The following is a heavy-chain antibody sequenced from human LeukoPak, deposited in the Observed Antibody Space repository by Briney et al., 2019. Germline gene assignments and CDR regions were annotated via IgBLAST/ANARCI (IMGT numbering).Heavy chain of an antibody. V-gene: IGHV3-23*01. Sequence: PGGSLRLSCAVSGFTFSSYAMSWVRQAPGKGLEWVSGFSGSGAGTYYADSVKGRFTISRDDSKNTLYLQMNSLRAEDTAVYYCAKGAGGAPIDAFDMWGQGTKVTVSS. CDR2: FSGSGAGT. CDR3: AKGAGGAPIDAFDM. D-gene: IGHD3-16*01. J-gene: IGHJ3*02. CDR1: GFTFSSYA.